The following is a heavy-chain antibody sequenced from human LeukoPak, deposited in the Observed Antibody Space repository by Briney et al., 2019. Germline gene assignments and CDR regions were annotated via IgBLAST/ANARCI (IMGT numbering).Heavy chain of an antibody. Sequence: PSETLSLTCTVSGGSISSGDYYWSWLRQPQGKGLEWIAYMYYSGSTYYNPSLKSRVTMLADTSKNQLSLKLSSVTAADTAVYYCARPYYYDSRIDPWGQGSLVTVSS. CDR2: MYYSGST. D-gene: IGHD3-22*01. V-gene: IGHV4-30-4*01. CDR3: ARPYYYDSRIDP. J-gene: IGHJ5*02. CDR1: GGSISSGDYY.